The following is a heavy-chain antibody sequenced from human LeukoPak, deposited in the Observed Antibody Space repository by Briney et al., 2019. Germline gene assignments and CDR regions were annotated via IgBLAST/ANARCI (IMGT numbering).Heavy chain of an antibody. D-gene: IGHD5-18*01. CDR1: GFTFTSSA. Sequence: SVKVSCKASGFTFTSSAVQWVRQARGQRLEWIGWIVVGSGNTNYAQKFQERVTITRDMSTSTAYMELSSLISEDTAVYYCAAHPAYSYGKPYYGMDVWGQGTTVTVSS. J-gene: IGHJ6*02. CDR3: AAHPAYSYGKPYYGMDV. CDR2: IVVGSGNT. V-gene: IGHV1-58*01.